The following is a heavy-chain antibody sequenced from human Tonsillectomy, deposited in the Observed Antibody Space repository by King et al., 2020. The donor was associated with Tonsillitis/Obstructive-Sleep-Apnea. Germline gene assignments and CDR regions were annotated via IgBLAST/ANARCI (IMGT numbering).Heavy chain of an antibody. CDR1: GGSISSSSYY. D-gene: IGHD6-19*01. Sequence: QLQESGPGLVKPSETLSLTCTVSGGSISSSSYYWGWIRQPPGKGLEWIGSIYYSGSTYYNPSLKSRVTISVDTSKNQFSLKLSSLTAADTAVYYCARHILAVAGIVSDWFDPWGQGTLVTVSS. J-gene: IGHJ5*02. CDR3: ARHILAVAGIVSDWFDP. V-gene: IGHV4-39*01. CDR2: IYYSGST.